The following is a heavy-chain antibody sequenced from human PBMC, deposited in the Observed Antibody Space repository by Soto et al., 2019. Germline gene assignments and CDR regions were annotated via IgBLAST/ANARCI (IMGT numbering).Heavy chain of an antibody. CDR1: GYTLTELS. J-gene: IGHJ4*02. D-gene: IGHD3-22*01. V-gene: IGHV1-24*01. CDR3: ATSPQYYYDSSGYYQVDY. CDR2: FDPEDGET. Sequence: ASVKVSCKVSGYTLTELSMHWVRQAPGKGLEWMGGFDPEDGETIYAQKFQGRVTMTEDTSTDTAYMELSSLRSEDTAVYYCATSPQYYYDSSGYYQVDYWGQGTLVTVS.